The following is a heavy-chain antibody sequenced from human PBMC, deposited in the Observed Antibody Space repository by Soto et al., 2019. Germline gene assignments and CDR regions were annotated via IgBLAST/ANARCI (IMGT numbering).Heavy chain of an antibody. Sequence: SETLSLTCSVSGGSVSNYYWSWVRQPPGKRLEWIGYIYYTGTHDYNPSLRGRATISVDTSKDQFSLKLTSVTAADTAVYYCARDRDRHSSGLPSFAPLGQGILVTVS. CDR2: IYYTGTH. CDR1: GGSVSNYY. CDR3: ARDRDRHSSGLPSFAP. V-gene: IGHV4-59*02. J-gene: IGHJ5*02. D-gene: IGHD3-22*01.